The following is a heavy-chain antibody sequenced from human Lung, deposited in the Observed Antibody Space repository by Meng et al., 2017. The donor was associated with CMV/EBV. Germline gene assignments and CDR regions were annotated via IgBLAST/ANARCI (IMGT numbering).Heavy chain of an antibody. J-gene: IGHJ5*02. CDR1: GFTFSNYW. V-gene: IGHV3-7*04. D-gene: IGHD2-15*01. Sequence: GGSLRLXCAASGFTFSNYWMSWVRQAPGKGLEWVASINQDGSEKHYMDSVKGRFTISRDNAKNALYLEMNSLRAEDTALHFCVRGSGREWFDPWGQRTLVTVSS. CDR3: VRGSGREWFDP. CDR2: INQDGSEK.